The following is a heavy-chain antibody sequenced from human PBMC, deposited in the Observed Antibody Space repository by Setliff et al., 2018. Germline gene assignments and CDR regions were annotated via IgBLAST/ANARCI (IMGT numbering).Heavy chain of an antibody. V-gene: IGHV4-38-2*01. J-gene: IGHJ4*02. CDR3: RFWSGYYKNDY. D-gene: IGHD3-3*01. CDR1: GYSISSGFS. Sequence: PSETLSLTCAVSGYSISSGFSWVWIRQSPGKGLEWIGRILFSGDTYYNPSLKSRVTISVDTSRNQFSLKLSSVTAADTAVYYCRFWSGYYKNDYWGQGTLVTVSS. CDR2: ILFSGDT.